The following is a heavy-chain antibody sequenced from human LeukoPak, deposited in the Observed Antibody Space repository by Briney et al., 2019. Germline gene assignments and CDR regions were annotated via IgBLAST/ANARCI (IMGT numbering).Heavy chain of an antibody. CDR2: IWYDGGNK. CDR3: ARAHCGGDCYSGAHDAFDI. Sequence: GGSLRLSCAASGFTFSSYGMHWVRQAPGKGLEWVAVIWYDGGNKYYADSVKGRFTISRDNSKNTLYLQMSSLRAEDTAVYYCARAHCGGDCYSGAHDAFDIWGQGTMVTVSS. D-gene: IGHD2-21*02. V-gene: IGHV3-33*01. J-gene: IGHJ3*02. CDR1: GFTFSSYG.